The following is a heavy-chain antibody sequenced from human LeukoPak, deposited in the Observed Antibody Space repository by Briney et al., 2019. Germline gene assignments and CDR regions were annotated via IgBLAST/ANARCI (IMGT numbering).Heavy chain of an antibody. CDR3: ARHRWGGYGGLFADY. J-gene: IGHJ4*02. Sequence: SETLSLTCTVSGYSISSGYYWSWIRQPPGKGLEWIGEINHSGSTNYNPSLKSRVTISVDTSKNQFSLKLSSVTAADTAVYYCARHRWGGYGGLFADYWGQGTLVTVSS. V-gene: IGHV4-38-2*02. D-gene: IGHD4-23*01. CDR2: INHSGST. CDR1: GYSISSGYY.